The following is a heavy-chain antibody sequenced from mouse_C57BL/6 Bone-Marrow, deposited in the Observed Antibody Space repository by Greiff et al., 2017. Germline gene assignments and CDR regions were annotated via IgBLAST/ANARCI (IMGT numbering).Heavy chain of an antibody. V-gene: IGHV1-82*01. CDR2: IYPGDGDT. Sequence: QVQLQQSGPELVKPGASVKISCKASGYAFSSSWMNWVKQRPGKGLEWIGRIYPGDGDTNYNGKFKGKATLTADKSSSTAYMQLSSLTSEDSAVYFCARNHIYAMDYWGQGTSVTVSS. J-gene: IGHJ4*01. CDR1: GYAFSSSW. CDR3: ARNHIYAMDY.